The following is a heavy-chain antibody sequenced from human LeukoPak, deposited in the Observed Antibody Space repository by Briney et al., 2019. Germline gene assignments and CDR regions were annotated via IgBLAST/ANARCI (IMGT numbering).Heavy chain of an antibody. CDR2: IKEDGSEK. V-gene: IGHV3-7*01. D-gene: IGHD6-13*01. Sequence: QSGGSLSLSCAASGFTFSNYWMSWVRQAPGKGLEWVANIKEDGSEKYYVDSVKDRFTISRDNARNSLYLQMNSLRAEETAVYYCASGRQLGYWRQGTLATVSS. J-gene: IGHJ4*02. CDR3: ASGRQLGY. CDR1: GFTFSNYW.